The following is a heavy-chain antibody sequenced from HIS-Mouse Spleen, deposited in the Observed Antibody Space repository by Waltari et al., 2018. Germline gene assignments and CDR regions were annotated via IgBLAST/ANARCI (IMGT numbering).Heavy chain of an antibody. V-gene: IGHV4-34*01. Sequence: QVQLQQWGAGLLKPSETLSLTCAVYGGSFSGYSWSWVRQTPGKGLEWSGEINHSGSTNYNPSLKSRVTISVDTSKNQFSLKLSSVTAADTAVYYCASPPRYSSGWYFAFDIWGQGTMVTVSS. CDR1: GGSFSGYS. CDR2: INHSGST. CDR3: ASPPRYSSGWYFAFDI. D-gene: IGHD6-19*01. J-gene: IGHJ3*02.